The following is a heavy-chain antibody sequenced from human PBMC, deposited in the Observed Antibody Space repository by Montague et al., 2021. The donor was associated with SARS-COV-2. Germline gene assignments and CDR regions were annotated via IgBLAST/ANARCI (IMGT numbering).Heavy chain of an antibody. CDR1: GGSISSYY. CDR2: IYYSGST. D-gene: IGHD3-9*01. V-gene: IGHV4-59*01. J-gene: IGHJ6*03. CDR3: ARDSRTDFDWLFPDSGAYYYYMDV. Sequence: SETLSLTCTVSGGSISSYYWSWIRQPPGKGLECIGYIYYSGSTNYNPSLKSRVTISVDTSKNKFSLKLSSVTAADTAVYYCARDSRTDFDWLFPDSGAYYYYMDVWGKGTTVTVSS.